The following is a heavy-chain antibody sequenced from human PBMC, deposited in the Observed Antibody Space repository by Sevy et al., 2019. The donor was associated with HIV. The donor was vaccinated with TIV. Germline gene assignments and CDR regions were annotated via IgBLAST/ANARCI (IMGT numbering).Heavy chain of an antibody. CDR2: INPMSGGT. D-gene: IGHD3-22*01. CDR3: TRGPSGFSGSDLAY. Sequence: ASVKVSCKASGYTLTCYYMHWVRQAPGLGLEWMGWINPMSGGTKYAQKFQGRVTMTRDTSISTAYMELSRLKSDDTDVYYCTRGPSGFSGSDLAYWGQGSLVTVSS. CDR1: GYTLTCYY. J-gene: IGHJ4*02. V-gene: IGHV1-2*02.